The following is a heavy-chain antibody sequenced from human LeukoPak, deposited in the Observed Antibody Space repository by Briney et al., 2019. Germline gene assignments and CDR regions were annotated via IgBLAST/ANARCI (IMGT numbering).Heavy chain of an antibody. CDR2: IHPGGTI. V-gene: IGHV4-38-2*01. CDR3: ARHSRVIVGAICAFDF. D-gene: IGHD1-26*01. CDR1: GSSLYIDYY. J-gene: IGHJ3*01. Sequence: PSETLSLTCAVSGSSLYIDYYWAWVRQPPGKGLEWIGSIHPGGTIYSNPSLKSRLTISVDTSANHFSLKLSSVTAADTALYYCARHSRVIVGAICAFDFWGQGTKVTVSS.